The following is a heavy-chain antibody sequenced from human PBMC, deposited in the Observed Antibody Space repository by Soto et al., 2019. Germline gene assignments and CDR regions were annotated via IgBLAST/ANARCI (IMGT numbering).Heavy chain of an antibody. J-gene: IGHJ4*02. CDR3: ARSRDSTVKYYFDY. Sequence: SETLSLTCTVSGGSISSYYWSWIRQPPGKGLEWIGYIYYSGSTNYNPSLKSRVTISVDTSKNQFSLKLSSVTAADTAVYYCARSRDSTVKYYFDYWGQGTLVTVSS. D-gene: IGHD2-2*01. CDR2: IYYSGST. CDR1: GGSISSYY. V-gene: IGHV4-59*01.